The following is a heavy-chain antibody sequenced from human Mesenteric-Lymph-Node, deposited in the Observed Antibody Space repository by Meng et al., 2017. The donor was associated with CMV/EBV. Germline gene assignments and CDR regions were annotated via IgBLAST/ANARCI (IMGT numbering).Heavy chain of an antibody. CDR2: IWYDGSNK. D-gene: IGHD6-6*01. V-gene: IGHV3-33*03. CDR1: GFTFRNYG. J-gene: IGHJ4*02. CDR3: AKDSDPYSSSNFDY. Sequence: GESLKISCAASGFTFRNYGMQWVRQGPGKGLEWVAEIWYDGSNKYYGESVKGRVTISRDNAKNFLYLQMTSLRTEDTAFYYCAKDSDPYSSSNFDYWGQGTLVTVPQ.